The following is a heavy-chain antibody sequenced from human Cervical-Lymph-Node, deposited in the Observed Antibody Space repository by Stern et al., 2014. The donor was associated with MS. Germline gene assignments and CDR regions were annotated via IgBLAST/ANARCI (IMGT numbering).Heavy chain of an antibody. CDR2: ISGSTSAI. J-gene: IGHJ4*02. D-gene: IGHD2-15*01. V-gene: IGHV3-48*02. CDR3: SAAATFDY. CDR1: GFSFSSYS. Sequence: EMQLVESGGGLVKPGGSLRLSCEVSGFSFSSYSMNWVRPAPGKGLEGVSLISGSTSAINYADSVKGRFPISSENAKNSLYLQMNSLRDEDTAVYYCSAAATFDYWGQGTLVTVSP.